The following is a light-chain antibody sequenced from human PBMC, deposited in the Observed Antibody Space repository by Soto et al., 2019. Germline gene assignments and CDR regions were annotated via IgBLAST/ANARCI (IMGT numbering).Light chain of an antibody. Sequence: QSALTQPRPGSGSPGKSVTLSCTGTSSDIGGYNYVSWYQQHPGKAPKLIIFDVSERPSGVPARFSGSKSGNTASLTISGLQADDEADYYCCSYAGSYTYVFGSGTKVTVL. V-gene: IGLV2-11*01. CDR1: SSDIGGYNY. CDR2: DVS. CDR3: CSYAGSYTYV. J-gene: IGLJ1*01.